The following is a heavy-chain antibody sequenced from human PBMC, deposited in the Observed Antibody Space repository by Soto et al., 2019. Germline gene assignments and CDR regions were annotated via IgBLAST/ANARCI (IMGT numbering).Heavy chain of an antibody. V-gene: IGHV3-23*01. Sequence: GGSLRLSCAASGYTFSSYAMSWVRQAPGKGLEWISDIGGSGGRTYYADSVKGRFTISRDNAKNSLYLEMNSLRDEDTAVYYCASHYDMWSGYLSPVDYWGQGTLVTVSS. D-gene: IGHD3-3*01. CDR3: ASHYDMWSGYLSPVDY. CDR2: IGGSGGRT. CDR1: GYTFSSYA. J-gene: IGHJ4*02.